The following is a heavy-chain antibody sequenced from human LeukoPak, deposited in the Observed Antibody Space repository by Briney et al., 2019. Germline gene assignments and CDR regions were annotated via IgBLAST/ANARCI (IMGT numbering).Heavy chain of an antibody. Sequence: PGGSLRLSCAASGFTFSSYSMNWVRQAPGKGLEWVSSISSSSYIYYADSVRGRFTISRDNAKDSLYLQMNSLRAEDTAVYYCARGGYDILTGYYIDYWGQGTLVTVSS. CDR3: ARGGYDILTGYYIDY. CDR2: ISSSSYI. V-gene: IGHV3-21*01. CDR1: GFTFSSYS. D-gene: IGHD3-9*01. J-gene: IGHJ4*02.